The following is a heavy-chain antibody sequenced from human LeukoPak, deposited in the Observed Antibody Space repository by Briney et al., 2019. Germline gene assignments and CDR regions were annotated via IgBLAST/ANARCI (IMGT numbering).Heavy chain of an antibody. Sequence: SETLSLTCTVSGGSISSYYWSWIRQPPGKGPEWIGYIYYSGSTNYNPSLKSRVTISVDTSKNQFSLKLSSVTAADTAVYYCARGPPPHYYGSAYMDVWGKGTTVTVSS. CDR3: ARGPPPHYYGSAYMDV. CDR2: IYYSGST. CDR1: GGSISSYY. V-gene: IGHV4-59*01. J-gene: IGHJ6*03. D-gene: IGHD3-10*01.